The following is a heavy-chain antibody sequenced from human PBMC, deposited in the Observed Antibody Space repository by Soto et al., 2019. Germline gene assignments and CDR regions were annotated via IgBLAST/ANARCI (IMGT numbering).Heavy chain of an antibody. CDR1: GGSISRCGYY. CDR3: ARDNDRWNNFDY. D-gene: IGHD1-1*01. V-gene: IGHV4-31*03. Sequence: ASETLSLTCTVSGGSISRCGYYWSWIRQHPGKGLEWIGYIYYSGSTYYNPSLKSRVTISVDTSKNQFSLKLSSVTAADTAVYYCARDNDRWNNFDYWGQGTLVTVSS. J-gene: IGHJ4*02. CDR2: IYYSGST.